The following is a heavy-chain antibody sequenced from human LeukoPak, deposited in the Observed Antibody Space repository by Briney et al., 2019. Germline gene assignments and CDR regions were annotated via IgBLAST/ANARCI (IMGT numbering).Heavy chain of an antibody. V-gene: IGHV3-33*01. CDR1: GFPFSSYG. CDR3: ARGYGDYPSDY. CDR2: IWYDGSNK. Sequence: GSPRLSFAASGFPFSSYGMHWVRPAPGKGLEWVAVIWYDGSNKYYADSVKGRFTISRDNSKNTLYLQMNSLRAEDTAVYYCARGYGDYPSDYWGQGTLVTVSS. J-gene: IGHJ4*02. D-gene: IGHD4-17*01.